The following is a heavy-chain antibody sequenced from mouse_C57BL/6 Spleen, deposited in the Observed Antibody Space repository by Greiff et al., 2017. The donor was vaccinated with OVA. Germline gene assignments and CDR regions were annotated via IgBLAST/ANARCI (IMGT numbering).Heavy chain of an antibody. V-gene: IGHV1-81*01. D-gene: IGHD1-1*01. CDR2: IYPRSGNT. CDR3: AREGMYGSSYGWYFDV. CDR1: GYTFTSYG. J-gene: IGHJ1*03. Sequence: QVQLKESGAELARPGASVKLSCKASGYTFTSYGISWVKQRTGQGLEWIGEIYPRSGNTYYNEKFKGKATLTADKSSSTAYMELRSLTSEDSAVYFCAREGMYGSSYGWYFDVWGTGTTVTVSS.